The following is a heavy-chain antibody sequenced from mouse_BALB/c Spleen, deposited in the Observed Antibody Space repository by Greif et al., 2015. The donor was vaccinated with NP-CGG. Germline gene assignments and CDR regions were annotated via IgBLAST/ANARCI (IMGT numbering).Heavy chain of an antibody. Sequence: QVQLQQSGPGLVQPSQSLSITCTVSGFSLTSYGVHWVRQSPGKGLEWLGVIWSGGSTDYNAAFISRLSISKDNSKSQVSFKMNSLQANDTAIYYCARNYYGSSYYAMDYWGQGTSVTVSS. V-gene: IGHV2-2*02. CDR1: GFSLTSYG. CDR3: ARNYYGSSYYAMDY. D-gene: IGHD1-1*01. J-gene: IGHJ4*01. CDR2: IWSGGST.